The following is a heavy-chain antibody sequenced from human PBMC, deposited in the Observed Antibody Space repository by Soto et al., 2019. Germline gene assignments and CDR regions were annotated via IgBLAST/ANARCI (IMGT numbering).Heavy chain of an antibody. Sequence: ASVKVSCKASGYSFTDYHIHWLRQAPGQGLEWLGRINPKSGGTSTAQKFQGWVTMTRDRSISTVYMELTRLRSDDTAVYFCARGHSTDCSNGVCSFFYNHEMDVWGQGTTVTVSS. CDR2: INPKSGGT. CDR1: GYSFTDYH. V-gene: IGHV1-2*04. CDR3: ARGHSTDCSNGVCSFFYNHEMDV. J-gene: IGHJ6*02. D-gene: IGHD2-8*01.